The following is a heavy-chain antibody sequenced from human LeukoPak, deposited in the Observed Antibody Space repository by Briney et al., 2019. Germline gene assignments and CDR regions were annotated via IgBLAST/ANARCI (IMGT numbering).Heavy chain of an antibody. V-gene: IGHV3-30*02. J-gene: IGHJ4*02. Sequence: GGSLRLSCAASGFTFSSYGMHWVRQAPGKGLEWVAFIRNDGSNKYYADSVKGRFTISRDNSKNTLYLQMNSLRVEDTAVYYCARRGDGSNYEIDYWGQGTLVTVSS. D-gene: IGHD4-11*01. CDR1: GFTFSSYG. CDR2: IRNDGSNK. CDR3: ARRGDGSNYEIDY.